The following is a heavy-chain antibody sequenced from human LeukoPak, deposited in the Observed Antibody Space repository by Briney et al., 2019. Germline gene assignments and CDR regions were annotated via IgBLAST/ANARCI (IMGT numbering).Heavy chain of an antibody. CDR2: ITTRSSFI. CDR1: GFIFSNYN. D-gene: IGHD6-13*01. Sequence: GGSLRLSCAASGFIFSNYNMNWVRQAPGKGLEWVSSITTRSSFIYYADSVKGRFTISRDNAKNSLYLQMNSLRAEDTAVYYCATPAAGPGAEYSLYWGQGTLVIVSS. V-gene: IGHV3-21*01. J-gene: IGHJ1*01. CDR3: ATPAAGPGAEYSLY.